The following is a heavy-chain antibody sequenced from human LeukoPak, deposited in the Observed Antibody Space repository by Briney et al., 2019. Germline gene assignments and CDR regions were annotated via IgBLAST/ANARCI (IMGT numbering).Heavy chain of an antibody. D-gene: IGHD3-10*01. CDR1: GFTFTDYY. CDR3: ARDPLFGESDY. Sequence: GASVKVSCKASGFTFTDYYLHWVRQAPGQGLEWMGWINPNSGGTNYAQRFQGRVTMTRDTSISAAYMEFSGVTSDDTAVYYCARDPLFGESDYWGQGTLVVVSS. J-gene: IGHJ4*02. CDR2: INPNSGGT. V-gene: IGHV1-2*02.